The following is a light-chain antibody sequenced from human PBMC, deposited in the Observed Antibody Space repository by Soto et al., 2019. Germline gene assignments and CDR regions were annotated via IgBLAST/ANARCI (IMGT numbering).Light chain of an antibody. V-gene: IGKV3-20*01. CDR3: QQYGSSPLT. J-gene: IGKJ4*01. Sequence: EIVLTQSPGTLSLSPGEAATLSCRSSQTVGTNFLSWYQQKPGQAPRLLIYGASSRATGIPDRFSGSGSGTDFTLTISRLEPEDFAVYYCQQYGSSPLTFGGGTKVDIK. CDR2: GAS. CDR1: QTVGTNF.